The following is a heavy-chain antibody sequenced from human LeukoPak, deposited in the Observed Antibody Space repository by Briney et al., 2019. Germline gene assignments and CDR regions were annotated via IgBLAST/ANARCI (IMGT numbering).Heavy chain of an antibody. CDR1: GGSISSSSYY. Sequence: PSETLSLTCTVSGGSISSSSYYWGWIRQPPGKGLEWIGSIYYSGSTYYNPSLKSRVTISVDTSKNQFSLKLSSVTAADTAVYYCARGIAASGFDYWGQGTLVTVSS. V-gene: IGHV4-39*01. D-gene: IGHD6-13*01. CDR2: IYYSGST. J-gene: IGHJ4*02. CDR3: ARGIAASGFDY.